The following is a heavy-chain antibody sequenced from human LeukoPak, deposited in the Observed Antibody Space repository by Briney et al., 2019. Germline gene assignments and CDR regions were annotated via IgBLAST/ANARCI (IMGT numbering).Heavy chain of an antibody. CDR1: GGSISSYY. V-gene: IGHV4-59*01. Sequence: TSETLSLTCTVSGGSISSYYWSWIRQPPGKGLEWIGYIYYSGSTNYNPSLKSRVTISVDTSKNQFSLKLSSVTAADTAVYYCASGRDYGGNFLFDYWGQGTLVTVSS. CDR2: IYYSGST. J-gene: IGHJ4*02. CDR3: ASGRDYGGNFLFDY. D-gene: IGHD4-23*01.